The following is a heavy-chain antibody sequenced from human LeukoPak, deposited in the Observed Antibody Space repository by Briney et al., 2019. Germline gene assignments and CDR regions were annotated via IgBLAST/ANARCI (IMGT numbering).Heavy chain of an antibody. Sequence: SETLSLTCTVSGGSLSSYYWSWIRQPPGKGLEWIGYIYYSGSTNYNPSLKSRVTISVDTSKNQFSLKLSSVTAADTAVYYCARVLRGVTDYWGQGTLVTVSS. V-gene: IGHV4-59*01. CDR2: IYYSGST. J-gene: IGHJ4*02. D-gene: IGHD3-10*01. CDR3: ARVLRGVTDY. CDR1: GGSLSSYY.